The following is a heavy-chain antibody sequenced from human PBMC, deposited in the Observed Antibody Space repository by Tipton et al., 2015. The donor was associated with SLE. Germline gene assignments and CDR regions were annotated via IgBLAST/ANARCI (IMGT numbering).Heavy chain of an antibody. D-gene: IGHD7-27*01. V-gene: IGHV4-59*08. CDR2: ISYGGGT. CDR1: GGSISSNY. Sequence: TLSLTCSVSGGSISSNYWIWIRQPPGKGLEWIGYISYGGGTNYNPSLKSRVTISVDTAKNQFSLKLTSVTAADTAVYYCARHAWGSNWYFDLWGRGTLVTVSS. CDR3: ARHAWGSNWYFDL. J-gene: IGHJ2*01.